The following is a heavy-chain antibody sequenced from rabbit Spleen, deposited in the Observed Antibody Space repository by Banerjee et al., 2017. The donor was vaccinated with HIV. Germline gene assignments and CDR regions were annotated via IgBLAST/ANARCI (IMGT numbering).Heavy chain of an antibody. D-gene: IGHD1-1*01. J-gene: IGHJ6*01. CDR3: ARYLNGGALYTTMDL. CDR2: IYGGSSGST. CDR1: GFSFSNNYY. Sequence: QEQLEESGGVLVKPEGSLTLTCTASGFSFSNNYYMCWVRQAPGKGLEWIACIYGGSSGSTYYATWAKGRFTVSKTSSTTGTLQMTSLTAADTATYFCARYLNGGALYTTMDLWGPGTLVTVS. V-gene: IGHV1S45*01.